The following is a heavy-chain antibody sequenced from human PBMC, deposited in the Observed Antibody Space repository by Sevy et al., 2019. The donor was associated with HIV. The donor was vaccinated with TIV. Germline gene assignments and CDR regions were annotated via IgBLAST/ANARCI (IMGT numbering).Heavy chain of an antibody. D-gene: IGHD2-15*01. V-gene: IGHV3-66*02. J-gene: IGHJ6*03. CDR1: GFTVGSTY. CDR3: AREATRYCSGGDCSRRNYYFYMDI. CDR2: IYSGGNT. Sequence: GGSLRLSCAASGFTVGSTYMSWVRQAPGKGLEWVSIIYSGGNTYYADSMKGRFIISRDDSRNTLYLQMNSLRGEDTAVYFCAREATRYCSGGDCSRRNYYFYMDIWGKGTTVTVSS.